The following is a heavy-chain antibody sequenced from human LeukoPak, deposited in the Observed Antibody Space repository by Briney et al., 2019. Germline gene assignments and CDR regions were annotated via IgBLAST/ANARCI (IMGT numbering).Heavy chain of an antibody. V-gene: IGHV3-11*03. D-gene: IGHD3-22*01. CDR1: GFTFSDYY. Sequence: GGSLRLSRAASGFTFSDYYMSWIRQAPGKGLEWVSYISSSSYTNYADSVKGRFTISRDNAKNSLYLQMNSLRAEDTAVYYCARLFNYDSSGYYYSTANYYYYGMDVWGQGTTVTVSS. CDR2: ISSSSYT. J-gene: IGHJ6*02. CDR3: ARLFNYDSSGYYYSTANYYYYGMDV.